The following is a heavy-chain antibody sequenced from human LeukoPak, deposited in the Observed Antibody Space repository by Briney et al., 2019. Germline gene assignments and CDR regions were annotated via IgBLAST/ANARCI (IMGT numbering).Heavy chain of an antibody. CDR1: GYMFTTYA. J-gene: IGHJ3*02. V-gene: IGHV1-3*01. D-gene: IGHD3-9*01. Sequence: ASVKVSCKASGYMFTTYAMNWVRQAPGQRLEWMGWINGGNGNTKYSQKFQDRVSITRHTYASTVYMELSSLKSEDTAVYYYVRDREGWSSRSFGWDYAFDIWGQGTMVTVSS. CDR3: VRDREGWSSRSFGWDYAFDI. CDR2: INGGNGNT.